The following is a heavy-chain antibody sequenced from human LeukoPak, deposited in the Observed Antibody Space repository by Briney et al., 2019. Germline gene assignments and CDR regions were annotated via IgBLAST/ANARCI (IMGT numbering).Heavy chain of an antibody. CDR2: IYYSGST. V-gene: IGHV4-39*07. D-gene: IGHD3-9*01. CDR1: GGSISDSSYY. CDR3: ARVWSYDSLTGYSINAFDI. Sequence: SETLSLTCSVSGGSISDSSYYWGWIRQPPGKGLEWIGSIYYSGSTYYNPSLKSRVTVSVDTSKNQFSLKLSSVTAADTAVHYCARVWSYDSLTGYSINAFDIWGQGTMVTVSS. J-gene: IGHJ3*02.